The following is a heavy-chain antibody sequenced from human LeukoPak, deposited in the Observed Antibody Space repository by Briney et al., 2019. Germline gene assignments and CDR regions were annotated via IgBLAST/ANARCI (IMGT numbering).Heavy chain of an antibody. Sequence: GGSLRLSCAASGFTFSNAWTSWVRQAPGKGLEWVGRIKSKTDGGTTDYAAPVKGRFTISRDDSKNTLYLQMNSLKTEDTAVYYCTTIAARLLLYYYYYMDVWGKGTTVTVSS. J-gene: IGHJ6*03. D-gene: IGHD6-6*01. CDR1: GFTFSNAW. CDR2: IKSKTDGGTT. V-gene: IGHV3-15*01. CDR3: TTIAARLLLYYYYYMDV.